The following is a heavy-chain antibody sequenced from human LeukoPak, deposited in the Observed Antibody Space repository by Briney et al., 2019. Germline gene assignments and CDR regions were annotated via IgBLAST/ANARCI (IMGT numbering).Heavy chain of an antibody. CDR1: GFTFTTYR. V-gene: IGHV3-21*01. D-gene: IGHD4-17*01. Sequence: GGSLRLSCEASGFTFTTYRMTWVRQAPGKGREWVSIISSGSSAIFSADALKGRFTISRDDAKNLLYLDMNSLRAEDTAVYYCARGHTAVTRHFDFWGQGTLVTVSS. CDR2: ISSGSSAI. CDR3: ARGHTAVTRHFDF. J-gene: IGHJ4*02.